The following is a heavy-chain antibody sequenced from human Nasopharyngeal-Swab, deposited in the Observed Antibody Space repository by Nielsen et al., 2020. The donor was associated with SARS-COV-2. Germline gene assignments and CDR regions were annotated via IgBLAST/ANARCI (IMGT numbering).Heavy chain of an antibody. CDR3: TTDFYFDY. V-gene: IGHV3-73*01. CDR2: IGDKDHNYAT. Sequence: VRQMPGKGLEWVGRIGDKDHNYATTYGASVQGRFTISRDDSKNTVFLQMDSLKTEDTAFYYCTTDFYFDYWGQGTLVTVSS. J-gene: IGHJ4*02.